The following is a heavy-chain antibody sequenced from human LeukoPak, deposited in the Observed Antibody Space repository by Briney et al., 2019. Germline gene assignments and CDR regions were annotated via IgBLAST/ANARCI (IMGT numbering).Heavy chain of an antibody. Sequence: PSETLSLTCAVSGGSISSGGYSWSWIRQPPGKGLEWIGYIYYSGSTNYNPSLKSRVTISVDTSKNQFSLKLSSVTAADTAVYYCARDLDFSRFDPWGQGTLVTVSS. V-gene: IGHV4-61*08. CDR1: GGSISSGGYS. D-gene: IGHD2/OR15-2a*01. J-gene: IGHJ5*02. CDR2: IYYSGST. CDR3: ARDLDFSRFDP.